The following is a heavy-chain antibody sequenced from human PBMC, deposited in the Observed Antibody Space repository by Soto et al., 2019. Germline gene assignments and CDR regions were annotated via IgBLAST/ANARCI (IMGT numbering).Heavy chain of an antibody. J-gene: IGHJ4*02. D-gene: IGHD3-10*01. CDR1: GGSISSGDYY. CDR2: IYYSGSI. CDR3: ARELRYYSASGTYYPLDY. V-gene: IGHV4-30-4*01. Sequence: SETLSLTCSVSGGSISSGDYYWSWIRQPPGKGLEWIGYIYYSGSIYYNPSLKSRVTISVDTSKNQFSLKLSSVTAADTAMYYCARELRYYSASGTYYPLDYWGQGTLVTVSS.